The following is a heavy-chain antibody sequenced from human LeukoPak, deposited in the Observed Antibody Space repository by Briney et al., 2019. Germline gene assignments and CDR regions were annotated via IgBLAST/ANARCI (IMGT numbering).Heavy chain of an antibody. J-gene: IGHJ4*02. V-gene: IGHV3-23*01. CDR2: VSGGAEAT. Sequence: GGSLRLSCAVSGFSFRDYAMTWVRQAPGKGLEWVSTVSGGAEATYYADSVKGRFAISRDNSKSALYLQMNSLRAEDTAIYYCAKDTPLTAYTSGWSNNCFDYWGQGTLVTVSS. CDR3: AKDTPLTAYTSGWSNNCFDY. D-gene: IGHD6-19*01. CDR1: GFSFRDYA.